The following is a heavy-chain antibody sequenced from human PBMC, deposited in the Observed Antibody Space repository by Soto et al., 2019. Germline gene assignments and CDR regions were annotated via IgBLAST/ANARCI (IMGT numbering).Heavy chain of an antibody. D-gene: IGHD2-15*01. Sequence: PSETLSLTCTVSGGSISSSSYYWGWIRQPPGKGLEWIGSIYYSGSTYYNPSLKSRVTISVDTSKNQFSLKLSSVTAADTAVYYCARAAYTLGYCSGGSCRQMDVWGKGTTVPVSS. J-gene: IGHJ6*04. CDR3: ARAAYTLGYCSGGSCRQMDV. V-gene: IGHV4-39*01. CDR1: GGSISSSSYY. CDR2: IYYSGST.